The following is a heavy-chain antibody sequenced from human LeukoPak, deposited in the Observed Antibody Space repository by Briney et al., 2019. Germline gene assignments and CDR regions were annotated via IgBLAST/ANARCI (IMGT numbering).Heavy chain of an antibody. CDR1: GFTFNKYT. CDR3: AREMSSGWLDP. Sequence: GGSLRLSCAASGFTFNKYTIHWVRRAPGKGLEWVAVIGYDGNNEYYADSVKGRFTISRDSSKNTLSLQMNSLRAGDTAIYYCAREMSSGWLDPWGQGTLVTVSS. D-gene: IGHD3-10*01. J-gene: IGHJ5*02. CDR2: IGYDGNNE. V-gene: IGHV3-30-3*01.